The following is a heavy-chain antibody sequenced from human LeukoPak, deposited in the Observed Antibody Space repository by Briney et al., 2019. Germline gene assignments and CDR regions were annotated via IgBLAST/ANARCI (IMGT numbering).Heavy chain of an antibody. V-gene: IGHV4-34*01. D-gene: IGHD6-13*01. CDR1: GGSFSGYY. CDR3: TRERGREAAGQFEY. Sequence: SETLSLTCAVYGGSFSGYYWSWIRQPPGKGLEWIGEIHHSGGTNSNPSLKSRLTMSVDKSKNQFSLNLNSVTAADTAVYFCTRERGREAAGQFEYWGQGTLVTVSS. J-gene: IGHJ4*02. CDR2: IHHSGGT.